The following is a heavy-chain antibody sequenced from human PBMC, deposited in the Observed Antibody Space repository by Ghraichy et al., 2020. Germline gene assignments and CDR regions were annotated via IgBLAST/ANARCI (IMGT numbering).Heavy chain of an antibody. D-gene: IGHD3-22*01. Sequence: SETLSLTCTVSGGSISSSSYYWGWIRQPPGKGLEWIGSIYYSGSTYYNPSLKSRVTISVDTSKNQFSLKLSSVTAADTAVYYCARQTQQVDTAMGKHSSGYYAFDYWGQGTLVTVSS. CDR1: GGSISSSSYY. V-gene: IGHV4-39*07. CDR2: IYYSGST. J-gene: IGHJ4*02. CDR3: ARQTQQVDTAMGKHSSGYYAFDY.